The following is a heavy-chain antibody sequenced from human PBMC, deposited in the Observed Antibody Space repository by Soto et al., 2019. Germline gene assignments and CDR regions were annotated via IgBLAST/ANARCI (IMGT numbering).Heavy chain of an antibody. D-gene: IGHD5-12*01. CDR1: GYNLIAYY. CDR2: IDPNTGDT. J-gene: IGHJ4*02. V-gene: IGHV1-2*02. CDR3: ARQRRDGYNYFEY. Sequence: ASVKVSCKASGYNLIAYYMHWVRQAPGQGPEWMGWIDPNTGDTKYAEKFQGRVTMTRDTSMSTAYMDLSRLRSDDTAVYYCARQRRDGYNYFEYWGQGTLVTVSS.